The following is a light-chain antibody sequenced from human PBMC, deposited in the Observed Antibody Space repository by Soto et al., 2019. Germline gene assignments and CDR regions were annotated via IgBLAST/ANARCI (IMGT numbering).Light chain of an antibody. CDR2: GAS. Sequence: ENGLTQSPGTLSLSPGERATLSCRASQTVSSNSLAWYQQKPGQAPRLLIYGASHRAIGIPDRFSGSGSGTDFTLTISRLEPEDFAVYYCLQYADSPFTFRPGTKVDIK. CDR1: QTVSSNS. CDR3: LQYADSPFT. J-gene: IGKJ3*01. V-gene: IGKV3-20*01.